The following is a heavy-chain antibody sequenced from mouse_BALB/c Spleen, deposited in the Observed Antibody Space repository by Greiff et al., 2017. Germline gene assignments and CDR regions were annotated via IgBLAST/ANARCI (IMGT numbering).Heavy chain of an antibody. CDR3: ARSGGLRSYYAMDY. V-gene: IGHV5-17*02. J-gene: IGHJ4*01. D-gene: IGHD2-4*01. CDR1: GFTFSSFG. Sequence: EVQGVESGGGLVQPGGSRKLSCAASGFTFSSFGMHWVRQAPEKGLEWVAYISSGSSTIYYADTVKGRFTISRDNPKNTLFLQMTSLRSEDTAMYYCARSGGLRSYYAMDYWGQGTSVTVSS. CDR2: ISSGSSTI.